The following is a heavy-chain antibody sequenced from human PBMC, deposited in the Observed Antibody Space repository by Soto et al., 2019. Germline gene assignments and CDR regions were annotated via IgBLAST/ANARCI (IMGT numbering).Heavy chain of an antibody. Sequence: QVQLVESGGGVVQPGRSLRLSCAASGFTFSTYAMHWVRQAPGKGLEWVAPISLGGDNTYYADSVKGRFTISRDNSKNILFLQMNSLRAEDTAVYYCAVRAPFSYWGQGTLVTVSS. J-gene: IGHJ4*02. V-gene: IGHV3-30-3*01. D-gene: IGHD3-3*01. CDR1: GFTFSTYA. CDR2: ISLGGDNT. CDR3: AVRAPFSY.